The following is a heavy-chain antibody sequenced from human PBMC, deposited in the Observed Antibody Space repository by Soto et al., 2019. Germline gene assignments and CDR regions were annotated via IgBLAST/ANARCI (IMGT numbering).Heavy chain of an antibody. CDR1: GGSISSSNW. CDR2: IYHSGST. Sequence: QVQLQEWGPGLVKPSGTLSLTCAVSGGSISSSNWWTWVRQPPGKGLEWIGEIYHSGSTNYNPSLKSRVTISVDKSKNQFSLKVPSVTAADTDVYYCAILLRSTYGMDVWGQGTTVTVSS. D-gene: IGHD3-3*01. J-gene: IGHJ6*02. V-gene: IGHV4-4*02. CDR3: AILLRSTYGMDV.